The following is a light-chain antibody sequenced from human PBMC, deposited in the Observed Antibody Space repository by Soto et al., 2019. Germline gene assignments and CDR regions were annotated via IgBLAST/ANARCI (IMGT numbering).Light chain of an antibody. CDR1: SSNIGSNT. CDR2: SNI. CDR3: AAWDDSLNGGV. J-gene: IGLJ3*02. V-gene: IGLV1-44*01. Sequence: QSVLTQSPSASGTPGQRVTISCSGSSSNIGSNTVNWYQQLPGTAPKLLIYSNIHRPSGVPDRFSGSKSGTSASLAISGLQSEDEADYYCAAWDDSLNGGVFGGGTKLTVL.